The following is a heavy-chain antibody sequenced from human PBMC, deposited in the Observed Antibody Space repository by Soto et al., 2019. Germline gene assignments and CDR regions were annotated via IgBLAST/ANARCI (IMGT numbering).Heavy chain of an antibody. CDR1: GFSISTSGVG. Sequence: QITLKESGPTLVKPTQTLTLTCTFSGFSISTSGVGVGWIRQPPGKALEWLAIIYWDDDKRYSPSLNSRLTITKDIPKNQKVLTMTNIDTVNTATYYSAHRRPWSSNWNSGWFDPWGQGTPVSVSS. CDR2: IYWDDDK. CDR3: AHRRPWSSNWNSGWFDP. D-gene: IGHD3-10*01. V-gene: IGHV2-5*02. J-gene: IGHJ5*02.